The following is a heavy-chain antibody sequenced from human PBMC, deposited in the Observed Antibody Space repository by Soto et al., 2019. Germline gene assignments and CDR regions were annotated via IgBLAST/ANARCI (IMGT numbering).Heavy chain of an antibody. D-gene: IGHD2-15*01. V-gene: IGHV1-18*01. CDR2: ISAYNGDT. Sequence: ASVKVSCKASGYTFTNYDINWVRQAPGQGLEWMGWISAYNGDTNYAQKLQGRVTMTTDTSTSTAYMELRSLRSDDTAVYYCARSGLPDPVVVVGHTPFDPWGQGTLVTVSS. CDR3: ARSGLPDPVVVVGHTPFDP. J-gene: IGHJ5*02. CDR1: GYTFTNYD.